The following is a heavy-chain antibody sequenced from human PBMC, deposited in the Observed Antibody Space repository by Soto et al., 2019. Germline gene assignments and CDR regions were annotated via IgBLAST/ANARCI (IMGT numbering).Heavy chain of an antibody. Sequence: SGPTLVNPTQTLTLTCTFSGFSLSTNGAAVGWIRQPPGKALEWLALIYWDDEQRYSPSLKSRLTITKDTSKNQVVLTMTNVDPVDTATYYCDDTHDGTSFQHWGQGTLVTVSS. V-gene: IGHV2-5*02. CDR2: IYWDDEQ. J-gene: IGHJ1*01. CDR1: GFSLSTNGAA. CDR3: DDTHDGTSFQH. D-gene: IGHD1-1*01.